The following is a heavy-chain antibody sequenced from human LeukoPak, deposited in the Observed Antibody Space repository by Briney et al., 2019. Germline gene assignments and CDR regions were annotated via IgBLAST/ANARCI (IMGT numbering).Heavy chain of an antibody. Sequence: PSETLSLTCTVSGGSISSGSYYWSWIRQPAGKGLEWIGRIHASGSTNYNPSLKSRVTISTDTSKNQFSLKLTPVTAADTAVYYCARDVRDGYNLFDYWGQGTLVTVSS. CDR1: GGSISSGSYY. CDR3: ARDVRDGYNLFDY. CDR2: IHASGST. V-gene: IGHV4-61*02. D-gene: IGHD5-24*01. J-gene: IGHJ4*02.